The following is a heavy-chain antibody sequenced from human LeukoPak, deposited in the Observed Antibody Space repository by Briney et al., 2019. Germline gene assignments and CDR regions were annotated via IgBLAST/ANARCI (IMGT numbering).Heavy chain of an antibody. CDR1: GFTVNSNY. CDR2: VYSDDTT. CDR3: ARGGGYYAIDY. J-gene: IGHJ4*02. Sequence: GGSLRLSCEASGFTVNSNYMNWVRQAPGKGLEWVSVVYSDDTTYYADSVKSRFTISRDNSKNTLYLQMNNLRAEDTAVYYCARGGGYYAIDYWGQGTLVTVSS. D-gene: IGHD1-26*01. V-gene: IGHV3-53*01.